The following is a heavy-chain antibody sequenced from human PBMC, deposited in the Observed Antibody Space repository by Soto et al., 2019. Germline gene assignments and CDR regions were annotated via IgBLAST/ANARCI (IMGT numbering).Heavy chain of an antibody. J-gene: IGHJ4*02. CDR2: IIPIFGTA. D-gene: IGHD2-15*01. CDR1: GGTYTSYG. CDR3: ARGGARWPGYFDS. V-gene: IGHV1-69*01. Sequence: SALFYYSAAGGTYTSYGITWVLHAHGQGLEWMGGIIPIFGTANYAQKFQGRVTITADESTSTAYMELSSLRSEDTAVYYCARGGARWPGYFDSCGQGALVTVSS.